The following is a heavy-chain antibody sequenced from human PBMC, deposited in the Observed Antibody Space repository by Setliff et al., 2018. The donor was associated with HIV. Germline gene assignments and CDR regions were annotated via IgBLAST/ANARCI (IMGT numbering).Heavy chain of an antibody. CDR2: IIPIFDTT. J-gene: IGHJ5*02. CDR3: ARDASAPPLNWFDP. CDR1: GGTLSTYG. V-gene: IGHV1-69*13. Sequence: SVKVSCKASGGTLSTYGISWVRQAPGQGLEWMGGIIPIFDTTNYAQKFRGRVTITADESTGTVYMELTSLRSEDTAVYYCARDASAPPLNWFDPWGQGTLVTVSA.